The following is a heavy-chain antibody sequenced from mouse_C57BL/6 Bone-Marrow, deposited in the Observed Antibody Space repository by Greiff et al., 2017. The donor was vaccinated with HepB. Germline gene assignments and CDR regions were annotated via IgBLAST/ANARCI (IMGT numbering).Heavy chain of an antibody. CDR3: TRRDLLWDY. CDR2: IDPETGGT. CDR1: GYTFTDYE. V-gene: IGHV1-15*01. Sequence: QVHVKQSGAELVRPGASVTLSCKASGYTFTDYEMHWVKQTPVHGLEWSGAIDPETGGTAYNQKFKGKAILTADTSSSTAYMELRSLTSEDSAVYYCTRRDLLWDYWGQGTPLTVSS. J-gene: IGHJ2*01. D-gene: IGHD2-1*01.